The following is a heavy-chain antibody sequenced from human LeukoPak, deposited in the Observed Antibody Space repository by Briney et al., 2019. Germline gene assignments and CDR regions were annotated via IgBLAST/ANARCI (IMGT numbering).Heavy chain of an antibody. D-gene: IGHD5-18*01. J-gene: IGHJ4*02. V-gene: IGHV4-34*01. Sequence: SETLSLTCAVYGGSFSGYYWSWIRQPPGKGLEWIGEINHSGSTNYNPSLKSRVTISVDTSKNQFSLKLSSVTAADTAVYYCARVGASVQLWGFIDYWGQGTLVTVSS. CDR3: ARVGASVQLWGFIDY. CDR1: GGSFSGYY. CDR2: INHSGST.